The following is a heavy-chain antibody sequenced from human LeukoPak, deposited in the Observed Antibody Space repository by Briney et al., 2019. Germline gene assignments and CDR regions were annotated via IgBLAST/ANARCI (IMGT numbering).Heavy chain of an antibody. Sequence: PGGSLRLSCAASGFTFSNAWMSWVRQAPGKGLEWVGRIKSKTDGGTTDYAAPVKGRFTISRDDSKNTLYLQMNSLKTEDTAVYYCTTDEYYDFWSGYYPDAGYWGQGTLVTVSS. CDR1: GFTFSNAW. J-gene: IGHJ4*02. CDR3: TTDEYYDFWSGYYPDAGY. CDR2: IKSKTDGGTT. D-gene: IGHD3-3*01. V-gene: IGHV3-15*01.